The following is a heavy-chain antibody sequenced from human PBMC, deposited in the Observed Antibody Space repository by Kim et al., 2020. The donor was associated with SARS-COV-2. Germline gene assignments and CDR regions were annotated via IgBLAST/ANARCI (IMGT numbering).Heavy chain of an antibody. CDR3: ARAWGVGVFYYYYGMDV. CDR2: IYTSGST. V-gene: IGHV4-61*02. D-gene: IGHD3-3*01. CDR1: GGSISSGSYY. J-gene: IGHJ6*02. Sequence: SETLSLTCTVSGGSISSGSYYWSWIRQPAGKGLEWIGRIYTSGSTNYNPSLKSRVTISVDTSKNQFSLKLSSVTAADTAVYYCARAWGVGVFYYYYGMDVWGQGTTVTVSS.